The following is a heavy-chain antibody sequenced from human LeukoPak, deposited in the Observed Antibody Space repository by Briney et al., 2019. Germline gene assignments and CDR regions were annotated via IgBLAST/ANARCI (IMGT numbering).Heavy chain of an antibody. CDR3: AKDLVPDSGSYYFDY. Sequence: GGSLRLSCAASGFTFSSYAMSWVRQAPGKGLEWVSAISGSGGSTYYADSVKGRFTISRDNSKNTLYLQMNSLRAEDTAVYYCAKDLVPDSGSYYFDYWGQGTLVTVSS. D-gene: IGHD1-26*01. J-gene: IGHJ4*02. CDR2: ISGSGGST. V-gene: IGHV3-23*01. CDR1: GFTFSSYA.